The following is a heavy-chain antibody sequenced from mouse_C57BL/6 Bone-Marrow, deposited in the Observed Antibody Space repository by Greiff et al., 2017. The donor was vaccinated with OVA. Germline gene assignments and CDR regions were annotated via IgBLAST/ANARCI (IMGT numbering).Heavy chain of an antibody. V-gene: IGHV1-15*01. CDR2: IDPETGGT. CDR3: TRGNSNYNDMDY. J-gene: IGHJ4*01. Sequence: VQLQQSGAELARPGASVTLSCKASGYTFTDYEMHWVKQTPVHGLEWIGAIDPETGGTAYNQKFKGKAILTADKSSSTAYMALRSLTSEDSAVYYYTRGNSNYNDMDYWGQGTSVTVSA. CDR1: GYTFTDYE. D-gene: IGHD2-5*01.